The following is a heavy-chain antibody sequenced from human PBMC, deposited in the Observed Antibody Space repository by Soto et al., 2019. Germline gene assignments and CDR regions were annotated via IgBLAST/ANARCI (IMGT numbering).Heavy chain of an antibody. D-gene: IGHD2-15*01. CDR1: GVTISTYY. CDR2: NYHSGTT. J-gene: IGHJ4*02. V-gene: IGHV4-59*01. Sequence: QVQLKESGPGLVNPSETLSLTCAVSGVTISTYYWSWIRQPPGKGLEWIGYNYHSGTTNYTPSLKSRVTISVDTSKNQFSLRLTSVNDADTAIYDCVREAYICYGHAIDHWGQGTLVTVSS. CDR3: VREAYICYGHAIDH.